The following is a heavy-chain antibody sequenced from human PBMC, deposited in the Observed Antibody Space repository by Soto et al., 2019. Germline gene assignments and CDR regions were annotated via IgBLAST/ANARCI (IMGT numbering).Heavy chain of an antibody. D-gene: IGHD2-8*02. CDR2: IFPSGST. CDR1: GASLSSNGYS. CDR3: GREELTGAFT. J-gene: IGHJ5*02. V-gene: IGHV4-31*03. Sequence: QVHLQEPGPGLVKPSQTLSLPCTGSGASLSSNGYSWTWIRQFPGKGLEWIGYIFPSGSTNYNPYLKCRVTISSDIAEKQFSLKLYSVTAADSSVYYCGREELTGAFTWGQGTLVTVPS.